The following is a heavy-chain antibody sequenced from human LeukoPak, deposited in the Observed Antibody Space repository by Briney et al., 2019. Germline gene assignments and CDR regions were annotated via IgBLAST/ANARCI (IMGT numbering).Heavy chain of an antibody. D-gene: IGHD1-7*01. Sequence: ASVKVSCKASGYTFTGYYMHWVRQAPGQGLEWMGWINPNSGDTNYSQKFQGRVTITRDTSASTAYMELSSLRSEDTAVYYCAKDRRTTSPYSFDYWGQGTLVTVSS. J-gene: IGHJ4*02. CDR2: INPNSGDT. CDR1: GYTFTGYY. V-gene: IGHV1-2*02. CDR3: AKDRRTTSPYSFDY.